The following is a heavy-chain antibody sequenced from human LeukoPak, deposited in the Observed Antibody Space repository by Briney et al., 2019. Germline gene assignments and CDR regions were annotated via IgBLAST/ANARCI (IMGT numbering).Heavy chain of an antibody. CDR3: ARLRWGSSSWDTPYYYYYMDV. Sequence: SETLSLTCTVSGGSISSNSYYWGWIRQPPGKGLEWIGSIYYSGSTYYNPSLKSRVTISVDTSKNQFSLKLSSVTAADTAVYYCARLRWGSSSWDTPYYYYYMDVWGKGTTVTVSS. CDR1: GGSISSNSYY. J-gene: IGHJ6*03. V-gene: IGHV4-39*01. D-gene: IGHD6-13*01. CDR2: IYYSGST.